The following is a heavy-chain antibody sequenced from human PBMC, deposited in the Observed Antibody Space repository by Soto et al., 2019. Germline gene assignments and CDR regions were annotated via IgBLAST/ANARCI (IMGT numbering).Heavy chain of an antibody. D-gene: IGHD3-10*01. V-gene: IGHV3-30*18. CDR3: AKDLTMVRGVIQYYFDY. J-gene: IGHJ4*02. Sequence: QVQLVESGGGVVQPGRSLRLSCAASGFTFSSYGMHWVRQAPGKGLEWVAVISYDGSNKYYADSVKGRFTISRDNSKNTLYLQMNSLRAEDTAVYYCAKDLTMVRGVIQYYFDYWGQGTLVTVSS. CDR1: GFTFSSYG. CDR2: ISYDGSNK.